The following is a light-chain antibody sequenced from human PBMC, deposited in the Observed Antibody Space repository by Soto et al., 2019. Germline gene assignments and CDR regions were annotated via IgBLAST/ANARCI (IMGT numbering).Light chain of an antibody. V-gene: IGKV1-9*01. J-gene: IGKJ4*01. CDR1: QGIRSY. CDR2: AAS. CDR3: QQLNSYPLP. Sequence: IQLIQSPSSLSASVGDRVTITCRASQGIRSYVAWYQQRPGKAPKLLIYAASTLQSGVPSRFSGSGSGTDFTLTISSLQPEDFATYYCQQLNSYPLPFGGGTKV.